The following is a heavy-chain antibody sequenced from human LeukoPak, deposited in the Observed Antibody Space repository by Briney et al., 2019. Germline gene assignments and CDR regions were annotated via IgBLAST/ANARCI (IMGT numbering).Heavy chain of an antibody. CDR3: AAVVPAVMGYFDY. D-gene: IGHD2-2*01. CDR1: GGTFSSYA. Sequence: SVKVSCKASGGTFSSYALSWVRQAPGQGLEWMGGIIPIFGTANYAQKFQGRVTITADESTSTAYMELSSPRSEDTAVYYCAAVVPAVMGYFDYWGQGTLVTVSS. J-gene: IGHJ4*02. V-gene: IGHV1-69*13. CDR2: IIPIFGTA.